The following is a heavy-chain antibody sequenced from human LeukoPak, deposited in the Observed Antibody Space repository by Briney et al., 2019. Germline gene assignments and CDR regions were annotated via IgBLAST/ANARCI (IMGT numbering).Heavy chain of an antibody. CDR3: ASMAAPDLNNYYYYYYMDV. CDR1: GGSISSYY. D-gene: IGHD6-13*01. J-gene: IGHJ6*03. Sequence: PSETLSLTCTVSGGSISSYYWSWIRQPPGKGLEWIGYIYYSGSTNYNPSLKSRVTISVDTSKNQFSLKLSSVPAADTAVYYCASMAAPDLNNYYYYYYMDVWGKGTTVTVSS. CDR2: IYYSGST. V-gene: IGHV4-59*01.